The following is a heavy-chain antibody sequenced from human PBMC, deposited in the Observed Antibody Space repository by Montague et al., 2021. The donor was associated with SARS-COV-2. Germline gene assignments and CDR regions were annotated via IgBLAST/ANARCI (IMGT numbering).Heavy chain of an antibody. CDR3: AKVIRLGLLRSDAFDI. J-gene: IGHJ3*02. V-gene: IGHV3-23*01. D-gene: IGHD5-12*01. Sequence: SLRLSCAASGFTFSRYAMSWVRQAPGKGLEWVSAISGSGGSTYYADSAKGRFTISRDNFKNTVYLQMKSLRAEDTALYYCAKVIRLGLLRSDAFDIWGQGTMVTVSS. CDR1: GFTFSRYA. CDR2: ISGSGGST.